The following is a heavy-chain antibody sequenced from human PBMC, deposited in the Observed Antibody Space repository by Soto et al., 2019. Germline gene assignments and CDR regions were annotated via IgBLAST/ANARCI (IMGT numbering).Heavy chain of an antibody. D-gene: IGHD2-21*02. CDR3: AKDHRTGVVTAILAPDY. Sequence: GGSLILSCAASGFTFSSYGMHWVRQAPGKGLEWVAVISYDGSNKYYADSVKGRFTISRDNSKNTLYLQMNSLRAEDTAVYYCAKDHRTGVVTAILAPDYWGQGTLVTVSS. CDR1: GFTFSSYG. CDR2: ISYDGSNK. V-gene: IGHV3-30*18. J-gene: IGHJ4*02.